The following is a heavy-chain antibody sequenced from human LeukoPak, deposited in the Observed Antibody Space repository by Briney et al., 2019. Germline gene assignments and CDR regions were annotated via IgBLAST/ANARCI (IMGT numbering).Heavy chain of an antibody. V-gene: IGHV4-59*01. D-gene: IGHD1-26*01. CDR2: VSYSGST. Sequence: SETLSLTCTVSGDSISDYYWSWIRQPPGKGLEWIGHVSYSGSTNYNPSLRGRISTSVDTSKNQFSLKLSSVTAADTAVYYCARGRYSWNYGVVFDYWGQGTLVTVSS. CDR3: ARGRYSWNYGVVFDY. CDR1: GDSISDYY. J-gene: IGHJ4*02.